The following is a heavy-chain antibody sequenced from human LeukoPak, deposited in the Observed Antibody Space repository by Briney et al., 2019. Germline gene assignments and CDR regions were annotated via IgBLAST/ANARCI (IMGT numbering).Heavy chain of an antibody. CDR2: IRYDGSNK. Sequence: GGSLRLSCAASGFTFSSYGMHWVRQAPGKGLEWVAFIRYDGSNKYYADSVKGRFTISRDNSKNTLYLQMNSLRAEDTAVYYCAKDSQLYSSSWLFDYWGQGTLVTVSS. V-gene: IGHV3-30*02. CDR1: GFTFSSYG. CDR3: AKDSQLYSSSWLFDY. J-gene: IGHJ4*02. D-gene: IGHD6-13*01.